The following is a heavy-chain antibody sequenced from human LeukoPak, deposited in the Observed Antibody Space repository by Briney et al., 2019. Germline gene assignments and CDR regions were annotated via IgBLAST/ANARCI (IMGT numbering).Heavy chain of an antibody. V-gene: IGHV3-9*01. J-gene: IGHJ4*02. D-gene: IGHD3-16*01. CDR1: GFPFEDYA. Sequence: GGSLRLSCAASGFPFEDYAIHWVRQAPGKGLEWVSGISWNSRSIGYADSVKGRFTTSRDNAKNSLYLQMNSLRPEDTALYYCAKDSRRGLYYFDYWGQGTLVTVSS. CDR2: ISWNSRSI. CDR3: AKDSRRGLYYFDY.